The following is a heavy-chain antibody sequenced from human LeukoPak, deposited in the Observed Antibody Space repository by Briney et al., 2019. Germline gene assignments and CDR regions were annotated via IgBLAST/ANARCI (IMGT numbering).Heavy chain of an antibody. CDR2: FDPEDGET. V-gene: IGHV1-24*01. CDR1: GYTLTELS. Sequence: ASVKVSCKVSGYTLTELSMHWVRQAPGKGLEWMGGFDPEDGETIYAQKFQGGVTMTEDTSTDTAYMELSSLRSEDTAVDYCATDCLAVAGNTEYYFDYWGQGTLVTVSS. J-gene: IGHJ4*02. CDR3: ATDCLAVAGNTEYYFDY. D-gene: IGHD6-19*01.